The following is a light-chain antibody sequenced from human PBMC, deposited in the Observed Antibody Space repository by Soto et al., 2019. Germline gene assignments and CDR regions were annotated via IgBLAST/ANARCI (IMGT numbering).Light chain of an antibody. CDR2: DVT. V-gene: IGLV2-14*03. Sequence: QSALTQPDSVSASLGESITISCTGTNTDIGGYNYVSWYQQHPGKAPKLVIYDVTSRPSGIPNRFSGSKSGFTASLTISGLQAEVDAHYFCSSYRTYLPLEVFGTGTKVTV. CDR1: NTDIGGYNY. CDR3: SSYRTYLPLEV. J-gene: IGLJ1*01.